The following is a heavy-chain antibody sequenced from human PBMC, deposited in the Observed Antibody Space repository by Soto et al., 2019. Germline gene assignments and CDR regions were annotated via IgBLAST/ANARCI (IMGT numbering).Heavy chain of an antibody. CDR2: IHRGGNP. CDR1: GFTVSSNY. D-gene: IGHD6-13*01. Sequence: EVQLVESGGGLVQPGGSLRLSCAASGFTVSSNYMNWVRQSPGKGLEWVSVIHRGGNPYYADSVKDRFPISRDDSKNTLYFQMNSLRAEDTAVYYCARGRVAAAVNAFDIWGQGTMVTVSS. CDR3: ARGRVAAAVNAFDI. J-gene: IGHJ3*02. V-gene: IGHV3-66*01.